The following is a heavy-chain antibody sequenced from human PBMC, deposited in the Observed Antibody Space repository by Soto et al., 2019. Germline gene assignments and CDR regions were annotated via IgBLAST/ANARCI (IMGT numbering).Heavy chain of an antibody. D-gene: IGHD3-10*01. CDR1: GFRLSSYA. Sequence: GGSLRLSCAASGFRLSSYAMSWVRQAPEKGLEWVSGISGSGDNTYYADSVKGRFTISRDNSQNTLYLQMNSLRAEDTAVYYCATKRGSWFDPWGQGTLVTVSS. V-gene: IGHV3-23*01. CDR2: ISGSGDNT. J-gene: IGHJ5*02. CDR3: ATKRGSWFDP.